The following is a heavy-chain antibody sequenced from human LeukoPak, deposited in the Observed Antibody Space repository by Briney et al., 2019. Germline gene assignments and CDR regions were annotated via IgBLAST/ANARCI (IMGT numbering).Heavy chain of an antibody. CDR3: ARHRQYDADVFDL. V-gene: IGHV4-59*08. CDR1: TDSFSSSY. D-gene: IGHD2/OR15-2a*01. CDR2: MFYSGST. Sequence: PSETLSLTCTVSTDSFSSSYWSWIRQPPGKGLEWIGYMFYSGSTKYNSSLKSRVTISVDTSKNQFSLRLTSVTAADTAVYYCARHRQYDADVFDLWGQGTMVIVSS. J-gene: IGHJ3*01.